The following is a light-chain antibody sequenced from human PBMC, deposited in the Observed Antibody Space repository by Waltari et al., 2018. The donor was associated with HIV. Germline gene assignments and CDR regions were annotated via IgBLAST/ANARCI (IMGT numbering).Light chain of an antibody. J-gene: IGLJ2*01. Sequence: QSVLTQPPPVSGTLGQRVTMSCSGSSSNIGSQSVYWYQQFPRKAPKLLIFKDDQRPAGVPARFSGLKSGTSASLAVSGLRSEDEADYYCATWDDSLSVVIFGGGTNLTVL. CDR3: ATWDDSLSVVI. V-gene: IGLV1-47*01. CDR1: SSNIGSQS. CDR2: KDD.